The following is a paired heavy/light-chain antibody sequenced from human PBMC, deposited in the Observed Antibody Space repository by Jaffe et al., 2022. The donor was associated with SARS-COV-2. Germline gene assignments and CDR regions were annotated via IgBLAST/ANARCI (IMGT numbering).Heavy chain of an antibody. D-gene: IGHD6-13*01. Sequence: QVQLVQSGAEVKKPGASVKVSCKASGYTFSSYAMHWVRQAPGQRLEWMGWINAGNGNTKYSQKFQDRVTLTSDSPASTAYMELSSLRSEDTAVYYCARDLYSDSWPPFNCFDPWGQGTLVTVSS. CDR2: INAGNGNT. V-gene: IGHV1-3*01. CDR3: ARDLYSDSWPPFNCFDP. J-gene: IGHJ5*02. CDR1: GYTFSSYA.
Light chain of an antibody. CDR2: DAS. V-gene: IGKV3-11*01. CDR3: QQRFNWLT. CDR1: QSVSSY. Sequence: EIVLTQSPATLSLSPGERATLSCRASQSVSSYLAWYQHKPGQAPRLLIYDASNRAAGIPARFSGSGSGTDFTLTISSLEPEDFAVYYCQQRFNWLTFGQGTRLEIK. J-gene: IGKJ5*01.